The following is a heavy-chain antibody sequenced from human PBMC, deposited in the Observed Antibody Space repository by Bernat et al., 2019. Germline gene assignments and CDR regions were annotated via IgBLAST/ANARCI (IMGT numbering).Heavy chain of an antibody. Sequence: QVQLVESGGGLVKPGGSLRLSCAASGFAFSGYYMSWMRQAAGKGLEWVSYISSSSSYTYYADSVKGRFTISRDNAKNSLYLEMNSLRAEDTAVYYCVRGLVGGNSYDFDYWGQGTLVTVSS. CDR2: ISSSSSYT. J-gene: IGHJ4*02. V-gene: IGHV3-11*06. CDR1: GFAFSGYY. D-gene: IGHD4-23*01. CDR3: VRGLVGGNSYDFDY.